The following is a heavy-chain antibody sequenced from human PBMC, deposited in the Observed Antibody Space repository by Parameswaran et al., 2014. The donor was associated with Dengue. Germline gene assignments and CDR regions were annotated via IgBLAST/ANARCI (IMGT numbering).Heavy chain of an antibody. CDR3: ARVYCGGDCYPIGPIGPYLEYFQH. D-gene: IGHD2-21*02. V-gene: IGHV4-30-4*01. CDR2: IYYSGST. J-gene: IGHJ1*01. Sequence: RWIRQPPGKGLEWIGYIYYSGSTHYNPSLKSRVTISVDTSKNQFSLKLSSVTAADTAVYYCARVYCGGDCYPIGPIGPYLEYFQHWGQGTLVTVSS.